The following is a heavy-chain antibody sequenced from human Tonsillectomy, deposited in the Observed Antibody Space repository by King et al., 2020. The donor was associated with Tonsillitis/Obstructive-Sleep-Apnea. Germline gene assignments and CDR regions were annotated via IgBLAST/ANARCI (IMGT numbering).Heavy chain of an antibody. V-gene: IGHV3-30*04. D-gene: IGHD6-19*01. CDR1: GFNFSTFA. Sequence: VQLVESGGVVVQPGRSLRLSCAASGFNFSTFAIHWVRQAPGKGLDWVAVISFDGSNKYYTDSVKGRFTISRDNSKNTLYLRMNRLRSEDTAVYYCARAFDPDTSGGLSAFDYWGQGTLVSVSS. J-gene: IGHJ4*02. CDR2: ISFDGSNK. CDR3: ARAFDPDTSGGLSAFDY.